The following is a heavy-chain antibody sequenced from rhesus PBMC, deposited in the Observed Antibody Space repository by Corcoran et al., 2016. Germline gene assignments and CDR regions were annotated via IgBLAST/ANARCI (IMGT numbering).Heavy chain of an antibody. Sequence: QVQLQESGPGLVKPSETWPLTCAVSGASIGSNFWSWIRQAPGKGLVCFGRIYGSGGRTDYAPSLTSRITLSIATSKNQFSLNLSSVTAADTAVYYCARDLRFGNSLDVWGRGVLVTVSS. V-gene: IGHV4S2*01. CDR1: GASIGSNF. CDR2: IYGSGGRT. CDR3: ARDLRFGNSLDV. J-gene: IGHJ5-2*02. D-gene: IGHD3-40*01.